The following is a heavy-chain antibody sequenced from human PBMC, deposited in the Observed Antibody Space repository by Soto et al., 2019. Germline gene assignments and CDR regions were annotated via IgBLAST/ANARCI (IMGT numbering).Heavy chain of an antibody. V-gene: IGHV1-8*03. CDR1: GFTFSNFD. CDR3: ARGGRYFDWLTHFDY. D-gene: IGHD3-9*01. J-gene: IGHJ4*02. Sequence: ASVKVSCKTSGFTFSNFDINWVRLATGQGLEWMAWMNPNSGDTGYTQKFQGRVTITRDTSASTAYMELSSLRSEDTAVYYCARGGRYFDWLTHFDYWGQGTLVTVSS. CDR2: MNPNSGDT.